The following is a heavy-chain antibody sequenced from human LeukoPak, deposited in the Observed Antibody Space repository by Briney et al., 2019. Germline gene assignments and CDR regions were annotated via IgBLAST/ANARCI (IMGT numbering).Heavy chain of an antibody. D-gene: IGHD6-13*01. J-gene: IGHJ6*02. V-gene: IGHV4-34*01. CDR3: ARAHSSPYYYYGMDV. CDR1: GGSFSGYY. Sequence: TTSETLSLTCAVYGGSFSGYYWSWIRQPPGKGLEWIGEINHSGSTNYNPSLKSRVTISVDTSKNQFSLKLSSVTAADTAVYYCARAHSSPYYYYGMDVWGQGTTVTVSS. CDR2: INHSGST.